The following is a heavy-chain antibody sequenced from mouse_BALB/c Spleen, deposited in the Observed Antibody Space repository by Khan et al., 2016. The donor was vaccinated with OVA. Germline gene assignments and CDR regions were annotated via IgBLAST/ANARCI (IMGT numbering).Heavy chain of an antibody. V-gene: IGHV1-7*01. CDR2: INPTSGYT. Sequence: QVQLKQSGPELAKPGASVKMSCKASGYTFTTYWMHWIKQRPGQGLEWIGYINPTSGYTDYNEKFKDRATLSADKSSSTAYMQLTSLTSEDSAVYYCRRERIDYWGQGTTLTVSA. CDR1: GYTFTTYW. CDR3: RRERIDY. J-gene: IGHJ2*01.